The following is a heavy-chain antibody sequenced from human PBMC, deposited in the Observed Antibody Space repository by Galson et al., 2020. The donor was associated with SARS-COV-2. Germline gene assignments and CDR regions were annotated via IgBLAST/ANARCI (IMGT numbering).Heavy chain of an antibody. CDR1: GFNFNNAW. V-gene: IGHV3-15*01. D-gene: IGHD2-15*01. J-gene: IGHJ6*02. CDR3: TTAGIENLRGWYGGMDV. Sequence: GGSLRLSCAASGFNFNNAWMTWVRQTPGEGLEWVGRILTKNSGERTDYAAPVKGRFTISRDDSINTLYLQMDSLRIDDTGVYYCTTAGIENLRGWYGGMDVWGQGITVTVSS. CDR2: ILTKNSGERT.